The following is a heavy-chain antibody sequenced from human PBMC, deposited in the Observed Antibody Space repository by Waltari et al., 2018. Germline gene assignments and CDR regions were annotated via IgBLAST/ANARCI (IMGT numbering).Heavy chain of an antibody. D-gene: IGHD3-10*01. V-gene: IGHV1-24*01. J-gene: IGHJ5*02. CDR1: GYSLTALS. CDR3: ATDPAYYYGSGSYYSWFDP. Sequence: QVQLVQSGAEVKKPGASVKVSCKVSGYSLTALSMLWVRQAPGKGLEWMGGFDPEDGETIYAQKFQGRVTMTEDTSTDTAYMELSSLRSEDTAVYYCATDPAYYYGSGSYYSWFDPWGQGTLVTVSS. CDR2: FDPEDGET.